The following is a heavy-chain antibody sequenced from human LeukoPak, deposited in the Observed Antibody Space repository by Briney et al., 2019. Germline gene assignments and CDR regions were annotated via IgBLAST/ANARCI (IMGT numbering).Heavy chain of an antibody. Sequence: ASVKVSCKASGYTFTNSGISWMRQAPGQWLEWIGWISANNGKTNYAQNFQGRVTMTTNTPTSTAYMELRSLRSEDTAVYYCASQLREWVVVPAAITYYYYYMDVWGKGTTVTVSS. CDR1: GYTFTNSG. CDR3: ASQLREWVVVPAAITYYYYYMDV. V-gene: IGHV1-18*01. CDR2: ISANNGKT. D-gene: IGHD2-2*02. J-gene: IGHJ6*03.